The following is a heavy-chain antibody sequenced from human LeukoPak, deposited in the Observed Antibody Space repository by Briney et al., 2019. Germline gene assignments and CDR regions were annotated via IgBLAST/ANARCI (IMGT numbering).Heavy chain of an antibody. CDR2: IKQDGSEI. D-gene: IGHD5-24*01. V-gene: IGHV3-7*03. Sequence: GGSLRLSCAASGFTFSNYGLTWVRQAPGKGLEWVANIKQDGSEIYYVDSVKGRFTISRDNSKNSLYLQMNSLRAEDTALYYCAKERGEMATIGPFDYWGQGTLVTVSS. CDR1: GFTFSNYG. J-gene: IGHJ4*02. CDR3: AKERGEMATIGPFDY.